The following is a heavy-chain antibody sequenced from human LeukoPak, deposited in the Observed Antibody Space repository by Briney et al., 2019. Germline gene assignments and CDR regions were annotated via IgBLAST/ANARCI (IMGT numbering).Heavy chain of an antibody. J-gene: IGHJ4*02. CDR3: VKDPGTSSSWDFDY. CDR1: GFTLSSYA. V-gene: IGHV3-64D*09. CDR2: ISSNGGST. Sequence: PGGSLRLSCSASGFTLSSYAMHWVRQAPGKGLEYVSAISSNGGSTYYADSVKGRFAISRDNSKNTLYLQMSSLRAEDTAVYYCVKDPGTSSSWDFDYWGQGTLVTVSS. D-gene: IGHD6-13*01.